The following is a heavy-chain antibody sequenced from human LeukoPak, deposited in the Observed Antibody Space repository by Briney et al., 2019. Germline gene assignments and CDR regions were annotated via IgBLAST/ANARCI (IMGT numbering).Heavy chain of an antibody. CDR2: IYYSGST. V-gene: IGHV4-30-4*01. D-gene: IGHD3-10*01. CDR3: AGDLWFGDWGAFDI. J-gene: IGHJ3*02. Sequence: SETLSLTCTVSGGSISSGDYYWSWIRQPPGKGLEWIGYIYYSGSTYYNPSLKSRVTISVDTSKNQFSLKLSSVTAADTAVYHCAGDLWFGDWGAFDIWGQGTMVTVSS. CDR1: GGSISSGDYY.